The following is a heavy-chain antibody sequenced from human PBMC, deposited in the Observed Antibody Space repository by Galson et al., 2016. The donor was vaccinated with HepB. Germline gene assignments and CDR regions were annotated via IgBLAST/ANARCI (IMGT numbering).Heavy chain of an antibody. CDR2: IKSKTDGGTT. J-gene: IGHJ4*02. D-gene: IGHD1-14*01. Sequence: SLRLSCAASGFSFSDAWLSWVRQAPGKGLEWVGRIKSKTDGGTTDHDAPVKGRFTISRDDSKNMLYLQMNSLKTEDTAVYFCSFRRRPDPDFVFFEYWGQGSLVTVSS. CDR1: GFSFSDAW. V-gene: IGHV3-15*01. CDR3: SFRRRPDPDFVFFEY.